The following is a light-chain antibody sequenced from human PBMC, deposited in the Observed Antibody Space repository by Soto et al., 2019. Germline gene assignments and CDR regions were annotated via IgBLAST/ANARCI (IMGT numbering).Light chain of an antibody. CDR2: EAS. CDR3: CSLTNGATWV. J-gene: IGLJ3*02. V-gene: IGLV2-23*01. CDR1: NSDVGSHNF. Sequence: QSALTQPASXXXXXXXXXXXXCTGTNSDVGSHNFVSWYQQYPGKAPKLLIYEASKRPSGLSNRFSGSKSGNTASLTISGLQAEDEADYYCCSLTNGATWVFGGGTKLTVL.